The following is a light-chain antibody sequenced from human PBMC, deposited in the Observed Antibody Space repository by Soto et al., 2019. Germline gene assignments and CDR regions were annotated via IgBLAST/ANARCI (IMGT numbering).Light chain of an antibody. J-gene: IGLJ2*01. CDR2: SNN. Sequence: QSVLTQPPSVSAAPGQKVTISCSGSSSNIGNNYVSWYQQLAGAAPKLLMHSNNLRPSGVPERISGSKSGTSASLAISGLRSEDEAVYYCASWDDRLGAVIFGGGTK. V-gene: IGLV1-47*02. CDR3: ASWDDRLGAVI. CDR1: SSNIGNNY.